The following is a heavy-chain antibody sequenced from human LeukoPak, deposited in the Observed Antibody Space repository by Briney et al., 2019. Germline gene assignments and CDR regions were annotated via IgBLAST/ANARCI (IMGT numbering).Heavy chain of an antibody. V-gene: IGHV4-39*01. CDR3: ARHPCGGSCYRIWYFDL. CDR2: IYYSGST. D-gene: IGHD2-15*01. J-gene: IGHJ2*01. Sequence: SETLSLTCTVSGGSISSSSYYWGWIRQPPGKGLEWIGSIYYSGSTYYNPSLKSRVTISVDTSKNQFSLKLSSVTAADTAVCYCARHPCGGSCYRIWYFDLWGRGTLVTVSS. CDR1: GGSISSSSYY.